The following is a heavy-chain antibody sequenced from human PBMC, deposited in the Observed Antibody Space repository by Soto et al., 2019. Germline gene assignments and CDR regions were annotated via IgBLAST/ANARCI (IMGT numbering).Heavy chain of an antibody. CDR3: ARRGSITMVRGALDYYCYMDG. J-gene: IGHJ6*03. CDR2: IYYSGST. CDR1: GGSISSSSYY. V-gene: IGHV4-39*01. D-gene: IGHD3-10*01. Sequence: SETLSLTCTVSGGSISSSSYYWGWIRQPPGKGLEWIGSIYYSGSTYYNPSLKSRVTISVGTSKNQFSLRLSSVTAADTAVYYCARRGSITMVRGALDYYCYMDGWGKGTTVTVS.